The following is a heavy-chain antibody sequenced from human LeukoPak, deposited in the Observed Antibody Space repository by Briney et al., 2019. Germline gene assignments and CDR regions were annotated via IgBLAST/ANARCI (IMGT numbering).Heavy chain of an antibody. V-gene: IGHV3-48*03. CDR2: ISSSGSTI. CDR3: ARELSIAARGGS. Sequence: PGGSLRLSCAASGFTFSSYEMNWVRQAPGKGLEWVSYISSSGSTIYYADSVKGRFTISRDNAKNSLYLQMNSLRAEDTAVYYCARELSIAARGGSWGQRTMVTVSS. CDR1: GFTFSSYE. J-gene: IGHJ3*01. D-gene: IGHD6-6*01.